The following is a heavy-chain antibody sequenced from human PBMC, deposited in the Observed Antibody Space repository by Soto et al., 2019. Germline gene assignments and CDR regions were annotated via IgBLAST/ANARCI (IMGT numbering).Heavy chain of an antibody. Sequence: SVKVSCKASGGTFSSYAISWVRQAPGQGLEWMGGIIPIFGTANYAQKFQGRVTITADKSTSTAYMELSSLRSEDTAVYYCARGILSGSYFLGFHYRGQGTMATVSS. J-gene: IGHJ4*02. CDR2: IIPIFGTA. D-gene: IGHD1-26*01. V-gene: IGHV1-69*06. CDR3: ARGILSGSYFLGFHY. CDR1: GGTFSSYA.